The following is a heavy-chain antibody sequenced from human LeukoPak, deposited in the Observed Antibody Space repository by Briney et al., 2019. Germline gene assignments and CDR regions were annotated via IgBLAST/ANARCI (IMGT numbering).Heavy chain of an antibody. CDR1: ARSIGSVDYY. CDR3: ARVGSGNIDY. V-gene: IGHV4-30-4*08. J-gene: IGHJ4*02. D-gene: IGHD2-15*01. Sequence: SQSLSLACTLSARSIGSVDYYWSWIRHPGGSGLEWIGYIYYSGSTYYDPSLKGRVTISVDTSKSQVSLKLSSVTAADTAVYYCARVGSGNIDYWGQGILVTVSS. CDR2: IYYSGST.